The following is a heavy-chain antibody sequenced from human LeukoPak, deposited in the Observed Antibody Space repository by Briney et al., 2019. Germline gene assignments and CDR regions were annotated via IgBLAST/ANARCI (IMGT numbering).Heavy chain of an antibody. CDR3: ARLGSSWSSDY. J-gene: IGHJ4*02. D-gene: IGHD6-13*01. V-gene: IGHV3-33*01. CDR2: IWYDGRKE. CDR1: GFTFTSYG. Sequence: PGTSLRLSCVASGFTFTSYGVHWVRQAPGKGLEWVALIWYDGRKEYYADSVKGRFTISRDDSRNTLYLQMNGLRAEDTAVYYCARLGSSWSSDYWGQGTLVTVSS.